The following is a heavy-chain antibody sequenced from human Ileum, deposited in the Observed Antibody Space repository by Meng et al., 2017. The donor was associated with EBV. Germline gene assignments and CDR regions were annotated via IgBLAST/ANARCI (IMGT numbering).Heavy chain of an antibody. CDR2: IRTKAENYAT. CDR3: WGDLRYGLY. V-gene: IGHV3-73*02. CDR1: GFTFSGSA. J-gene: IGHJ4*02. D-gene: IGHD5-18*01. Sequence: EVQLVESGGGVVQPGGSRELSCEASGFTFSGSAMHWVRQASGKGLEWVGRIRTKAENYATEYAASVKGRFTISRDDSNNSTYLQMNSLKTEDTALYYCWGDLRYGLYWGKGTLVTVSS.